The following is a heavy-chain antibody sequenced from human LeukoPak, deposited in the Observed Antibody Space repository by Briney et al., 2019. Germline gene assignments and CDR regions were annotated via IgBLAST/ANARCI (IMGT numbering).Heavy chain of an antibody. D-gene: IGHD6-13*01. CDR2: ISFDGANK. J-gene: IGHJ4*02. V-gene: IGHV3-30*04. CDR3: ARGRAGVAAAGFDY. CDR1: GFSFSMSA. Sequence: PGRALRLSCATSGFSFSMSAMHWVRLAPGKGLERVAGISFDGANKFSADSVKGRFSLSRDNSKNSLYLQMNSLALDDTAVYFCARGRAGVAAAGFDYWGQGTLVTVSS.